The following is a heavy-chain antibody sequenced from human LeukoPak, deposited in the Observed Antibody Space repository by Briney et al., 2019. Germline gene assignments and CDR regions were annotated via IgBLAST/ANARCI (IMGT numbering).Heavy chain of an antibody. V-gene: IGHV3-23*01. D-gene: IGHD7-27*01. CDR2: IVASGGST. CDR1: GFTFSRYG. CDR3: AREDWGSTGHSFGY. J-gene: IGHJ4*02. Sequence: GGSLRLSCAASGFTFSRYGMSWVRQSPGKGLEWVSAIVASGGSTYHADSVKGRFTISRDISKDTLYLQMTSLRVEDTAVYYCAREDWGSTGHSFGYWGQGTLVTVSS.